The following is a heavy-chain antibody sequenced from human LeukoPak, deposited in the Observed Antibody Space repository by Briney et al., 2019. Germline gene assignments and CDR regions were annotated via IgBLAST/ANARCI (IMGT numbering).Heavy chain of an antibody. CDR2: IYYSGST. D-gene: IGHD3-22*01. J-gene: IGHJ4*02. Sequence: SEPLSLTCTDSGGSISSYYWSWIRQPTGKGLEGIGYIYYSGSTNYNPSLKSRVTISVDTSKNQFSLKLSSVTAADTAVYYCARGTYYYDSGSDYWGQGTLVTVSS. CDR1: GGSISSYY. CDR3: ARGTYYYDSGSDY. V-gene: IGHV4-59*01.